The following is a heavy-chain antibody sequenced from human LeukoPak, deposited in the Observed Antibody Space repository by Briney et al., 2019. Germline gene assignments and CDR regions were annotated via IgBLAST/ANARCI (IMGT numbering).Heavy chain of an antibody. D-gene: IGHD6-25*01. V-gene: IGHV3-30*18. Sequence: PGRSLRLSCAASGFTFSNHGMNWVRQAPGKGLEWVAAISYDGSNKYHADSVKGRFTISRDNSKNTLYLQMNSLRAEDTAVYYCAKRGAAAADFDYWGQGTLVTVSS. CDR2: ISYDGSNK. CDR3: AKRGAAAADFDY. J-gene: IGHJ4*02. CDR1: GFTFSNHG.